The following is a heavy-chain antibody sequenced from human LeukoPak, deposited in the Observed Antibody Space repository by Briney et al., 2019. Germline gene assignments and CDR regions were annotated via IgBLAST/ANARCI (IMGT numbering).Heavy chain of an antibody. J-gene: IGHJ4*02. CDR3: AKPLTAMVPFDY. V-gene: IGHV3-23*01. CDR2: ISGSGGST. D-gene: IGHD5-18*01. Sequence: PGGSLRLSCAASGFTFSTYAMTWVRQAPGKGLEWVSAISGSGGSTYYADSVKGRFTISRDNSKNTLYLQMNSLRAEDTAVYYCAKPLTAMVPFDYWGQGTLVTVSS. CDR1: GFTFSTYA.